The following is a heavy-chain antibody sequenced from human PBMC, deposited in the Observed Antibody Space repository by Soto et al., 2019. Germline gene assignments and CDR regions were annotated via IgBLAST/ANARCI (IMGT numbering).Heavy chain of an antibody. D-gene: IGHD3-9*01. CDR3: ARDEGELYDILTGYFGHYYYGMDV. V-gene: IGHV3-7*03. CDR2: IKQDGSEK. Sequence: GGSLRLSCAASGFTFSSYWMSWVRQAPGKGLEWVANIKQDGSEKYYVDSVKGRFTISRDNAKNSLYLQMNSLRAEDTAVYYCARDEGELYDILTGYFGHYYYGMDVWGQGTTVTVSS. CDR1: GFTFSSYW. J-gene: IGHJ6*02.